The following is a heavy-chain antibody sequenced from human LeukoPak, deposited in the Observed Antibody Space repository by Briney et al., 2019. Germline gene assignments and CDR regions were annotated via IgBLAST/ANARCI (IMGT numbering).Heavy chain of an antibody. J-gene: IGHJ1*01. CDR1: GASISSDY. Sequence: PSETLSLTCIVSGASISSDYWSWIRQSPVKGLEWIGYLYDSGNTDYNPSLKSRVSISMNTSKNQFSLNLTSVTDADTAVYYCAGRGRRYFRDWGQGTLVTVSS. CDR3: AGRGRRYFRD. V-gene: IGHV4-59*08. CDR2: LYDSGNT.